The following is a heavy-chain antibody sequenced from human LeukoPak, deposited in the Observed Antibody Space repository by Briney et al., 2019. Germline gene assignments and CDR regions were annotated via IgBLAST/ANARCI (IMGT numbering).Heavy chain of an antibody. Sequence: GGSLRLSCAASGFTFSSYAMSWVRQAPGKGLEWVSAISGSGGSTYYADSVKGRFTISRDNSKNTLYLQMSSLRAEDTAVYYCAKSPSNLATITGFDYWGQGTLVTVSS. V-gene: IGHV3-23*01. CDR1: GFTFSSYA. D-gene: IGHD5-24*01. J-gene: IGHJ4*02. CDR3: AKSPSNLATITGFDY. CDR2: ISGSGGST.